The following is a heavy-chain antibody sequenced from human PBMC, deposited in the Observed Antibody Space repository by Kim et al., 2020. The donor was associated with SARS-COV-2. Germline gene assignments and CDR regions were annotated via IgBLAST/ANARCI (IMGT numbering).Heavy chain of an antibody. CDR3: AREAYCGGDCYSEFDY. Sequence: SVKVSCKASGGTFSSYAISWVRQAPGQGLEWMGGIIPIFGTANYAQKFQGRVTITADESTSTAYMELSSLRSEDTAVYYCAREAYCGGDCYSEFDYWGQGTLVTVSS. D-gene: IGHD2-21*02. V-gene: IGHV1-69*13. J-gene: IGHJ4*02. CDR2: IIPIFGTA. CDR1: GGTFSSYA.